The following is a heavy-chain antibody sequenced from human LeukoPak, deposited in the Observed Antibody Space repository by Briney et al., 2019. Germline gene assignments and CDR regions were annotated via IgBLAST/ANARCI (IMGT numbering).Heavy chain of an antibody. CDR1: GYTFTSYD. CDR2: MNPNSGNT. V-gene: IGHV1-8*01. Sequence: GASVKVSCKASGYTFTSYDINWVRQATGQGLEWMGWMNPNSGNTGYAQKFQGRATMTRNTSISTAYMELSSLRSEDTAVYYCAREEYYDSSGYFNYWGQGALVTVSS. J-gene: IGHJ4*02. D-gene: IGHD3-22*01. CDR3: AREEYYDSSGYFNY.